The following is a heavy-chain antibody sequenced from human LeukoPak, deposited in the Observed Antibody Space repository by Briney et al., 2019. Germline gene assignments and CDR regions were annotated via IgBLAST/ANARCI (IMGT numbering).Heavy chain of an antibody. J-gene: IGHJ3*02. Sequence: SETLSLTCTVSGGSISSYYWSWIRQPPGKGLEWIGYIYYSGSTNYNPSLKSRVTISVDTSKNQFSLKLSSVTAADTAVYYCALGGVVIARGAFDIWGQGTMVTVSP. V-gene: IGHV4-59*01. CDR2: IYYSGST. CDR3: ALGGVVIARGAFDI. CDR1: GGSISSYY. D-gene: IGHD3-3*01.